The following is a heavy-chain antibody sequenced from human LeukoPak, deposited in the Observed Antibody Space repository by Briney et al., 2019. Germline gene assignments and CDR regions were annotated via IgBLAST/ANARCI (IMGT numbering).Heavy chain of an antibody. J-gene: IGHJ4*02. CDR3: ARGLAGYYDSSGYYVFDY. CDR1: GGSFSGYY. CDR2: INHSGST. Sequence: PSETLSLTCAVYGGSFSGYYWSWIRQPPGKGLEWIGEINHSGSTNYNPSLKSRVTISVDTSNNQFSLKLSSVTAADTAVYYCARGLAGYYDSSGYYVFDYWGQGTLVTVSS. D-gene: IGHD3-22*01. V-gene: IGHV4-34*01.